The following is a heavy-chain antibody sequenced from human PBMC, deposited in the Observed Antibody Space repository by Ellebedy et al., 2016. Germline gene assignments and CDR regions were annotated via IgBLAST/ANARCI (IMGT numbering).Heavy chain of an antibody. CDR2: ISYDGSNK. Sequence: GGSLRLSXAASGFTFSSYGMHWVRQAPGKGLEWVAVISYDGSNKYYADSVKGRFTISRDNSKNTLYLQMNSLRAEDTAVYYCAIAVAAYWGQGTLVTVSS. D-gene: IGHD6-19*01. CDR1: GFTFSSYG. V-gene: IGHV3-30*03. J-gene: IGHJ4*02. CDR3: AIAVAAY.